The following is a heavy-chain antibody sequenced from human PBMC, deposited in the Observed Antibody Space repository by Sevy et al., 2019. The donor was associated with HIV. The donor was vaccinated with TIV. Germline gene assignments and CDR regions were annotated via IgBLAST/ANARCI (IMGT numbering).Heavy chain of an antibody. CDR3: AKNLFYDSSGYSGLDY. CDR1: GFTFSNYA. Sequence: GGSLRLSCAASGFTFSNYAMSWVRQAPGKGLEWLSTISGSGRNTYYPDSVRGRLTISRDNSMNTLYAQMNSLRAEDTAVYYCAKNLFYDSSGYSGLDYWGQGTLVTVSS. CDR2: ISGSGRNT. D-gene: IGHD3-22*01. V-gene: IGHV3-23*01. J-gene: IGHJ4*02.